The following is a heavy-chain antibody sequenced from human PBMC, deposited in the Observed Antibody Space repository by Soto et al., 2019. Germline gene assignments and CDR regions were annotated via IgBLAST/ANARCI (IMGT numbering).Heavy chain of an antibody. D-gene: IGHD1-1*01. V-gene: IGHV1-3*01. CDR2: INGGNGHT. Sequence: ASVKVSCKASGYTFSTYALHWVRLAPGQGLEWMGWINGGNGHTRYSQKFKDRVTISRDTPASTAYMELSGLRSEDTAVYYCARGKGMEENYYYYGMDVWGQGTTVTVSS. CDR3: ARGKGMEENYYYYGMDV. CDR1: GYTFSTYA. J-gene: IGHJ6*02.